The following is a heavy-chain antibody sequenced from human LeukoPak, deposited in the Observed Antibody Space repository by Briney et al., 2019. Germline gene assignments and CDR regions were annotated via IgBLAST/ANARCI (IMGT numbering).Heavy chain of an antibody. D-gene: IGHD5-18*01. CDR1: GGSISSGDYY. V-gene: IGHV4-30-4*01. Sequence: PSQTLSLTCTVSGGSISSGDYYWSWIRQPPGKGLEWFGYIYYSGSTYYNPSLKSRVTISVDTSKNQFSLKLSSVTAADTAVYYCARGTAMVAPRDYYYYYGMDVWGQGTTVTVSS. CDR2: IYYSGST. CDR3: ARGTAMVAPRDYYYYYGMDV. J-gene: IGHJ6*02.